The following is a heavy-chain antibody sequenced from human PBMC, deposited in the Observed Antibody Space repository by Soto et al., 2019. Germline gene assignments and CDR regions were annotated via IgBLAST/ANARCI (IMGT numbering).Heavy chain of an antibody. CDR3: ARVYYDFWSGYFAWFDP. J-gene: IGHJ5*02. CDR2: IYYSGST. D-gene: IGHD3-3*01. Sequence: QVQLQESGPGLVKPSQTLSLTCTVSGGSISSGGYYWSWIRQHPGKGLEWIGYIYYSGSTYYNPSIKSRVTISVDTSKNQFSLKLSSVTAADTAVYYCARVYYDFWSGYFAWFDPWGQGTLVTVSS. CDR1: GGSISSGGYY. V-gene: IGHV4-31*03.